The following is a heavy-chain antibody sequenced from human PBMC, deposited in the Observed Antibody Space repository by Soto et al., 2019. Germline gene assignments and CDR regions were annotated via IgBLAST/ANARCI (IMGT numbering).Heavy chain of an antibody. Sequence: EDQLVESGGGLVQPGGSLRLTCAVSGFSFRSDWMNWVRQAPGKGLEWVAHTNQDGSEKYYLDSVKGRFTIFRDNANHSLYLQMNSLRAEDTAVYYCSGGVGDAIWGQGTLVTVSS. D-gene: IGHD1-26*01. V-gene: IGHV3-7*04. J-gene: IGHJ4*02. CDR1: GFSFRSDW. CDR3: SGGVGDAI. CDR2: TNQDGSEK.